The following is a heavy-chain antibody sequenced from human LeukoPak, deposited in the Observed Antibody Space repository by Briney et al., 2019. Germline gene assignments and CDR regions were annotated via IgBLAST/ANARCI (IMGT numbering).Heavy chain of an antibody. V-gene: IGHV4-61*02. J-gene: IGHJ4*02. CDR2: IYTSGST. CDR3: ARVNPYSGSYGPSYFDY. Sequence: PSETLSLTCTVSGGSISSGSYYWSWIRQPAGKGLEWTGRIYTSGSTNYNPSLKSRVTISVDTSKNQFSLKLSSVTAADTAVYYCARVNPYSGSYGPSYFDYWGQGTLVTVSS. CDR1: GGSISSGSYY. D-gene: IGHD1-26*01.